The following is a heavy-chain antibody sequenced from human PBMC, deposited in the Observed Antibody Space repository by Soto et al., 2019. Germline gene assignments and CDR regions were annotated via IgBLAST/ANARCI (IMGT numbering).Heavy chain of an antibody. CDR1: GDSVSSNSAV. J-gene: IGHJ4*03. V-gene: IGHV6-1*01. CDR3: ARGEQYSGRIFDY. D-gene: IGHD1-26*01. Sequence: SQTLSLTCASSGDSVSSNSAVWSCVRQSPSRGLEWLGRTYYRSKWYYEYAVSVRGRITINPDTSKNQYSLQLNSVTPEDTAVYFCARGEQYSGRIFDYWGQGTLVTVPQ. CDR2: TYYRSKWYY.